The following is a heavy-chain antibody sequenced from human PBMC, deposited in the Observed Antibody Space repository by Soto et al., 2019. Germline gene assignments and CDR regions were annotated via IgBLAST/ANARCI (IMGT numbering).Heavy chain of an antibody. CDR1: GFSLSTSGVG. CDR3: AHQYSSRLYEVVDWFDP. Sequence: QITLKESGPTRVKPTQTLTLTCPFSGFSLSTSGVGVAWIRQPPGKSREWLAIIYWHDDRRYSPSLTSRLTITKDTSKYKVVLTMTKMDLVDTATYYCAHQYSSRLYEVVDWFDPWGQGTLVTVSS. CDR2: IYWHDDR. J-gene: IGHJ5*02. D-gene: IGHD6-13*01. V-gene: IGHV2-5*01.